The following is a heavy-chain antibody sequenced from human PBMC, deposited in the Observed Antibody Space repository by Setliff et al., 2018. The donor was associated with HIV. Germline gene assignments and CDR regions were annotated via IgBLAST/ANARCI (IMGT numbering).Heavy chain of an antibody. CDR3: ARGRLSWSPDF. V-gene: IGHV1-8*02. CDR2: MNPNSGRA. CDR1: GYTFTNYD. Sequence: ASAKVSCKASGYTFTNYDINWVRQSPGQGLEWLGWMNPNSGRAGSAQMFQGRLTMTRDTSTSTADMELRSLTSDDTPIYYCARGRLSWSPDFWGQGTLVTVSS. J-gene: IGHJ4*02.